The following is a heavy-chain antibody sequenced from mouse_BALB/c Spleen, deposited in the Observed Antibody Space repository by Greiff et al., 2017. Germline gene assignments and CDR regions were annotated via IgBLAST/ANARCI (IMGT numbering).Heavy chain of an antibody. CDR1: GYSITSDYA. J-gene: IGHJ4*01. CDR3: ARVLDYAMDY. V-gene: IGHV3-2*02. CDR2: ISYSGST. D-gene: IGHD1-1*01. Sequence: EVQRVESGPGLVKPSQSLSLTCTVTGYSITSDYAWNWIRQFPGNKLEWMGYISYSGSTSYNPSLKSRISITADTSKNQFFLQLNSVTTEDTATYYCARVLDYAMDYWGQGTSVTVSS.